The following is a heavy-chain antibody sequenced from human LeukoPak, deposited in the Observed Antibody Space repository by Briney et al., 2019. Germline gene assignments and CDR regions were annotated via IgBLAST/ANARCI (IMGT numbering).Heavy chain of an antibody. J-gene: IGHJ4*02. Sequence: QPGGSLRLSCAASGFTFSSYAMNWVRQAPGKGLEWVSAISGSGGSTYYADPVKGRFTISRDNSKNTLYLQMNSLRAEDTAVYYCARSTGWYVVGYFDYWGQGTLVTVSS. V-gene: IGHV3-23*01. CDR2: ISGSGGST. CDR3: ARSTGWYVVGYFDY. CDR1: GFTFSSYA. D-gene: IGHD6-19*01.